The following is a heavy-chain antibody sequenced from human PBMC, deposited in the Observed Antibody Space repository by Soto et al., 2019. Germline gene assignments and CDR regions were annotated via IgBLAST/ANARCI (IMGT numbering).Heavy chain of an antibody. V-gene: IGHV4-34*01. CDR1: GGSFSGYY. J-gene: IGHJ6*02. D-gene: IGHD2-2*01. CDR2: INHSGST. CDR3: ARGRYCSSTSCYLHYGMDV. Sequence: SETLSLTCAVYGGSFSGYYWSWIRQPPGKGLEWIGEINHSGSTNYNPSLKSRVTISVDTSKNQFSLKLSSVTAADTAVYYCARGRYCSSTSCYLHYGMDVWGQGTTATVSS.